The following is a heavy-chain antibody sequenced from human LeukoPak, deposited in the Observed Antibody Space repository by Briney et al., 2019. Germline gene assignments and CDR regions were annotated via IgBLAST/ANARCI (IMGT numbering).Heavy chain of an antibody. CDR3: ARCRGSGSYYSLYNWFDP. D-gene: IGHD1-26*01. Sequence: PGGSLRLSCAASGFTFSSYWMSWVRQAPGKGLEWVSSISSSSSYIYYADSVKGRFTISRDNAKNSLYLQMNSLRAEDTAVYYCARCRGSGSYYSLYNWFDPWGQGTLVTVSS. V-gene: IGHV3-21*01. CDR2: ISSSSSYI. J-gene: IGHJ5*02. CDR1: GFTFSSYW.